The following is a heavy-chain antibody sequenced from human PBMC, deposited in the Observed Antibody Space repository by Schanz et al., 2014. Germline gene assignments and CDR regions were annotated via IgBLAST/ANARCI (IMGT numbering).Heavy chain of an antibody. CDR2: VSYDGNYK. D-gene: IGHD6-13*01. CDR3: ARDWSMGSSSYYFDN. J-gene: IGHJ4*02. V-gene: IGHV3-30*07. Sequence: QVQLVESGGGVAQPGRSLRLSCAASGFLFGSYSMHWVRQAPGKGLEWVAVVSYDGNYKHYADSVQGRITVSRDNSRNTLYLQLNSLRDEDADVYYCARDWSMGSSSYYFDNWGQGTRVIVSS. CDR1: GFLFGSYS.